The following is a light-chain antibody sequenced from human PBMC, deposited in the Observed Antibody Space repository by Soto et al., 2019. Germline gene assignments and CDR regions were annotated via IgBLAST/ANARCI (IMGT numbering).Light chain of an antibody. Sequence: DIQMTQSPSSLSASVGDRVTITCRASQGIRNDLGWYQHKPGKAPKRLIYAASSLQSGVPSRFSGSGYGTEFTLTISSLQPEDFVTYYCLQHSRYPPSTFGQGTKLEIK. CDR2: AAS. V-gene: IGKV1-17*01. J-gene: IGKJ2*01. CDR1: QGIRND. CDR3: LQHSRYPPST.